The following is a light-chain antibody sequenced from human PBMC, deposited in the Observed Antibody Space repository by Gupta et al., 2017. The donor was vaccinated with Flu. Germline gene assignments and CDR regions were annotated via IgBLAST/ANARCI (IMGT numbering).Light chain of an antibody. CDR1: SSNIGAGYD. CDR2: GTS. V-gene: IGLV1-40*01. Sequence: QAVRTQPPPLSGAPGQRVAIPCSGSSSNIGAGYDVHWYQQLPGRAPKVLIYGTSNRPSGVPDRFFGSKSGISASLAITGLQAEDEADYYCQSYDTSLSGWVFGGGTKVTAL. J-gene: IGLJ3*02. CDR3: QSYDTSLSGWV.